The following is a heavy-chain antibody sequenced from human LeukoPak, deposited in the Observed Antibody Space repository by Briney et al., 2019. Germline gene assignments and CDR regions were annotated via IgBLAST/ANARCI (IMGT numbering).Heavy chain of an antibody. Sequence: GSLRLSCAASGFTFSSYAMSWIRQPPGKGLEWIGEINHSGSTNYNPSLKSRVTISVDTSKNQFSLKLSSVTAADTAVYYCARGVSVLRYFDWLLNNWFDPWGQGTLVTVSS. CDR3: ARGVSVLRYFDWLLNNWFDP. CDR2: INHSGST. CDR1: GFTFSSYA. D-gene: IGHD3-9*01. J-gene: IGHJ5*02. V-gene: IGHV4-34*01.